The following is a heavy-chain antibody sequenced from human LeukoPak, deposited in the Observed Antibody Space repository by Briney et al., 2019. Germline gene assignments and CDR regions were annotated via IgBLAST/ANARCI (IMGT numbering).Heavy chain of an antibody. Sequence: SETLSLTCTVSGGSISYYYWGWIRQPPGKGLEWIGSIYYSGSTYYNPSLKSRVTISVDTSKNQFSLKLSSVIAADTAVYYCLYSSGWYYFDYWGQGTLVTVSS. CDR3: LYSSGWYYFDY. CDR1: GGSISYYY. J-gene: IGHJ4*02. V-gene: IGHV4-39*07. D-gene: IGHD6-19*01. CDR2: IYYSGST.